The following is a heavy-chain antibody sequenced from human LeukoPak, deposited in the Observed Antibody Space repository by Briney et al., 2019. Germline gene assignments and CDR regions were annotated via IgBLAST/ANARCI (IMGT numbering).Heavy chain of an antibody. CDR3: ARHCSSTSCYYYYYMDV. CDR2: IYYSGST. Sequence: SETLSLTCTVSGGSISSSSYYWSWIRQPPGKGLEWIGYIYYSGSTNYNPSLKSRVTISVDTSKNQFSLKLSSVTAADTAVYYCARHCSSTSCYYYYYMDVWGKGTTVTVSS. V-gene: IGHV4-61*01. D-gene: IGHD2-2*01. CDR1: GGSISSSSYY. J-gene: IGHJ6*03.